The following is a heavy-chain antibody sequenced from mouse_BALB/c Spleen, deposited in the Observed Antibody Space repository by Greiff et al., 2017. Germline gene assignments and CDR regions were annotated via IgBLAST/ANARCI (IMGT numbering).Heavy chain of an antibody. CDR3: AREGVLRPYFDY. V-gene: IGHV1-12*01. Sequence: LQQPGAELVKPGASVKMSCKASGYTFTSYNMHWVKQTPGQGLEWIGAIYPGNGDTSYNQKFKGKATLTADKSSSTAYMQLSSLTSEDSAVYYCAREGVLRPYFDYWGQGTTLTVSS. CDR2: IYPGNGDT. CDR1: GYTFTSYN. J-gene: IGHJ2*01. D-gene: IGHD1-2*01.